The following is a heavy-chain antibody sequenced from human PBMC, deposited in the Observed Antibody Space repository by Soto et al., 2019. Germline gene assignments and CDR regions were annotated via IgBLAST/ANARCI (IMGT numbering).Heavy chain of an antibody. V-gene: IGHV1-69*02. CDR2: IIPILGIA. D-gene: IGHD3-10*01. CDR3: ARGQSMVRGVIAS. J-gene: IGHJ4*02. CDR1: GGTFSSYT. Sequence: QVQLVQSGAEVKKPGSSVKVSCKASGGTFSSYTISWVRQAPGQGLEWMGRIIPILGIANYAQKFQGRVTXNXDXSTSTAYMELSSLRSEDTAVYYCARGQSMVRGVIASWGQGTLVTVSS.